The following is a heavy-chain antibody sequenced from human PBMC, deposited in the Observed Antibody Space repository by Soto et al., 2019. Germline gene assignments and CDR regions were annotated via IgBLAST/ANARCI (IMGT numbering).Heavy chain of an antibody. D-gene: IGHD6-6*01. J-gene: IGHJ5*02. Sequence: SGGSLRLSCAASGFTFSSYSMNWVRQAPGKGLEWVSSISSSSSYIYYADSVKGRFTISRDNAKNSLYLQMNSLRAEDTAVYYCARDPTRIADRPDGLGWFDPWGQGTLVTVSS. V-gene: IGHV3-21*01. CDR1: GFTFSSYS. CDR3: ARDPTRIADRPDGLGWFDP. CDR2: ISSSSSYI.